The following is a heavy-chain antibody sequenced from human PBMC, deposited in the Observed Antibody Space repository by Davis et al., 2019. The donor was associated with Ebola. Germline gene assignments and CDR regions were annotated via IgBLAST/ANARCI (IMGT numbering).Heavy chain of an antibody. D-gene: IGHD1-14*01. Sequence: GESLKISCAASGFTFSSYGMHWVRQAPGKGLEWVAFIWYDGSNKYYADSVRGRFTISRDNSKNTLYLQMNNLRPDDTAVYYCEGWEEPVHVRGQGTMVSVSS. CDR1: GFTFSSYG. V-gene: IGHV3-30*02. CDR2: IWYDGSNK. CDR3: EGWEEPVHV. J-gene: IGHJ3*01.